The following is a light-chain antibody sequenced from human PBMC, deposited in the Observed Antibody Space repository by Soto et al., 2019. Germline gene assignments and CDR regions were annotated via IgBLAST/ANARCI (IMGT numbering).Light chain of an antibody. CDR2: RNN. CDR3: EACDDSLRGVV. CDR1: SSNIGSNY. Sequence: QSVLNQPPSASRTPGQRVSISWSGSSSNIGSNYVYWYQQLTGTAPKLLIYRNNHLPSGVPERLSVSKSGTSASLAITGLRSEDEAAYYSEACDDSLRGVVFGGGTKLTVL. V-gene: IGLV1-47*01. J-gene: IGLJ2*01.